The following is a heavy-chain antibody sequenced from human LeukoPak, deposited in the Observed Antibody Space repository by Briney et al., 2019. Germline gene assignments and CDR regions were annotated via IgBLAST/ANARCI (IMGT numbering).Heavy chain of an antibody. Sequence: GASVKVSCKASGGTFSSYAISWVRQAPGQGLEWMGGIIPIFGTANYAQKFQGRVTITADESTSTAYMELSSLRSEDTAVYYCARGGYSGSYPLDSYWGQGTLVTVSS. CDR3: ARGGYSGSYPLDSY. J-gene: IGHJ4*02. CDR1: GGTFSSYA. V-gene: IGHV1-69*01. CDR2: IIPIFGTA. D-gene: IGHD1-26*01.